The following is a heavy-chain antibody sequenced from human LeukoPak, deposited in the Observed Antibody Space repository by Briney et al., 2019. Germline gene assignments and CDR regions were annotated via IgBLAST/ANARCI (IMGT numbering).Heavy chain of an antibody. CDR1: GFTFSNYG. CDR2: ISYDGSNK. CDR3: AKDLTVRGDNWFDP. J-gene: IGHJ5*02. Sequence: PGGSLRLSCAASGFTFSNYGMHWVRQAPGKGLEWVAVISYDGSNKYYADSVKGRFTISRDNSKNTLYLQMNSLRAEDTAVYYCAKDLTVRGDNWFDPWGQGTLVTVSS. V-gene: IGHV3-30*18. D-gene: IGHD3-10*01.